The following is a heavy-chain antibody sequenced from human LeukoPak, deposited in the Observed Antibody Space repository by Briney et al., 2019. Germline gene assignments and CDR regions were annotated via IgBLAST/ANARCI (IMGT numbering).Heavy chain of an antibody. Sequence: GGSLRLSCAASGFTFSSYEMNWLRQAPGKGLEWVSYVSSSGSTIYYADSVKGRFTISRDNAKNSLYLQMNSLRAEDTAVYYCAGTVWRIDAFDIWGQGTMVTVSS. J-gene: IGHJ3*02. D-gene: IGHD4-17*01. V-gene: IGHV3-48*03. CDR1: GFTFSSYE. CDR3: AGTVWRIDAFDI. CDR2: VSSSGSTI.